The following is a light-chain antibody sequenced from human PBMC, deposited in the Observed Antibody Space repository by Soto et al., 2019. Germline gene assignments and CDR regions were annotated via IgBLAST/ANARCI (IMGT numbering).Light chain of an antibody. J-gene: IGKJ2*01. CDR3: QQYNNWPRT. CDR2: GAS. V-gene: IGKV3-15*01. Sequence: EIVMTQSPATLPVSPGXRATLSCRASQIVSSNLAWYQQKPGQAPRLLIYGASTRATGIPARFSGSGSGTEFTLTISSLQSEDFAVYYCQQYNNWPRTFGQGTKVDI. CDR1: QIVSSN.